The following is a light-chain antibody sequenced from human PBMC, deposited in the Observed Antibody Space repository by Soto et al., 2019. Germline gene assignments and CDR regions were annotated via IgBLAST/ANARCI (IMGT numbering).Light chain of an antibody. CDR2: RGT. CDR3: CSSAPESTYV. CDR1: SNDVGAYDS. Sequence: SVLAQPASVSGSPGQSITISCTGTSNDVGAYDSVSWYQQHPHKAPQVIIYRGTQRPSGASNRFSASTSGNAASLTISGLQADDEADYFCCSSAPESTYVCGTGTKVTAL. V-gene: IGLV2-23*01. J-gene: IGLJ1*01.